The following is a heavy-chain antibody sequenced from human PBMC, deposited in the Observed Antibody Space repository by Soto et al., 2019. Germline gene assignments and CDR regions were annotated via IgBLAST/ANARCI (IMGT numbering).Heavy chain of an antibody. V-gene: IGHV1-8*01. Sequence: QVQLVQSGAEVKKPGASVKVSCQTSGYNFSDYYFNWVRQAAGQGPEWMGWLNPRNGQTGYAQKFRGRVTMTRDTSIATVYLELSRLTSEDTAIYFCARETDTSMVDYWGQGTLVTVSS. CDR1: GYNFSDYY. CDR2: LNPRNGQT. D-gene: IGHD5-18*01. CDR3: ARETDTSMVDY. J-gene: IGHJ4*02.